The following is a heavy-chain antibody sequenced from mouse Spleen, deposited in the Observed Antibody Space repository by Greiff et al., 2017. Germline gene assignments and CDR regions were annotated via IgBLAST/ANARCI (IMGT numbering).Heavy chain of an antibody. CDR3: AREGYDYDEGTWFAY. J-gene: IGHJ3*01. CDR2: IYIGNGYT. Sequence: VVRPGSSVKMSCKTSGYTFTSYGINWVKQRPGQGLEWIGYIYIGNGYTEYNEKFKGKATLTSDTSSSTAYMQLSSLTSEDSAIYFCAREGYDYDEGTWFAYWGQGTLVTVSA. D-gene: IGHD2-4*01. V-gene: IGHV1-58*01. CDR1: GYTFTSYG.